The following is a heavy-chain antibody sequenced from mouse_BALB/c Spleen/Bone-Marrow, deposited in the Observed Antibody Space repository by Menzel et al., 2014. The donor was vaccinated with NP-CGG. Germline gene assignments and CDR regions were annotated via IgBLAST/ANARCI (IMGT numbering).Heavy chain of an antibody. CDR3: ASSTTVVADGYFDV. CDR1: GYSITSGYS. D-gene: IGHD1-1*01. J-gene: IGHJ1*01. Sequence: EVKLMESGPDLVKPSQSLPLPCTVTGYSITSGYSWHWIRQFPGNKLEWMGSIHYSGNTNYNPSLKSRISITRDTSKNQFFLQLNSVTTEDTATYYCASSTTVVADGYFDVWGAGTTVTVSS. V-gene: IGHV3-1*02. CDR2: IHYSGNT.